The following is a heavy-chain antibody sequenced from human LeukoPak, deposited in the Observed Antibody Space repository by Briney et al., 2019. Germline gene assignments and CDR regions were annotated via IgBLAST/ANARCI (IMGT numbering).Heavy chain of an antibody. Sequence: YADSVKGRFTISRDNAKNSLYLQMNSLRAEDTAVYYCAKVPDYYGSGRYPWGQGTLVTVSS. CDR3: AKVPDYYGSGRYP. J-gene: IGHJ5*02. D-gene: IGHD3-10*01. V-gene: IGHV3-48*03.